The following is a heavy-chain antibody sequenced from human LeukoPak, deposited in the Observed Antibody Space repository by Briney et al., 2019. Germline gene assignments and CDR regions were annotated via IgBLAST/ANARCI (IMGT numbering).Heavy chain of an antibody. CDR3: AGGDGFLVDS. CDR2: IYSGGST. J-gene: IGHJ4*02. CDR1: GFTVSSNY. V-gene: IGHV3-53*01. Sequence: GGSLRLSCAASGFTVSSNYMSWVRQAPGKGLEWVSLIYSGGSTSYADSVKGRFTFSRDNSKNTLYLQMNSLKAEDTAVYYCAGGDGFLVDSWGQGTLVTVSS. D-gene: IGHD3-16*01.